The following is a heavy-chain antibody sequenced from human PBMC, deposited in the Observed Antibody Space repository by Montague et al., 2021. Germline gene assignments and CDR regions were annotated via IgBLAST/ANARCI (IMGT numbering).Heavy chain of an antibody. Sequence: QSGAEVKRPGESLKISCKASGYNFNNYWIAWVRQMPGKGLQWMGTIYPGDADTKYSPSFEGQVSISADKTSTTAYLHWNTLQASDSAIYFCARRGLSCSDPTNCYDRGGLDLWGQGTMVTVSS. CDR1: GYNFNNYW. J-gene: IGHJ4*03. CDR2: IYPGDADT. D-gene: IGHD2-2*01. CDR3: ARRGLSCSDPTNCYDRGGLDL. V-gene: IGHV5-51*01.